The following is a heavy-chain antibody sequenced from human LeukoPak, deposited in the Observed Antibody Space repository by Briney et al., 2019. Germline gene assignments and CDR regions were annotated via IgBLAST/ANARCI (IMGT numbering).Heavy chain of an antibody. V-gene: IGHV3-30*02. J-gene: IGHJ6*03. Sequence: GGSLRLSCAASGFIFSDYGMHWVRQAPGKGLEWVAFIRYDATEKYYVDSVKGRFTISRDNSKNSLYLQMNSLRPEDTAVYYRAKGGDGEYYDYMDGWGKGTTVTVSS. CDR2: IRYDATEK. CDR3: AKGGDGEYYDYMDG. CDR1: GFIFSDYG. D-gene: IGHD4-17*01.